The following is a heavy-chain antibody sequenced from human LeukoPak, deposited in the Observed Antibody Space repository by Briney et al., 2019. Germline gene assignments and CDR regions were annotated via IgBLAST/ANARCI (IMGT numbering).Heavy chain of an antibody. J-gene: IGHJ6*02. CDR3: ARDSTYTMDL. CDR2: IKSYADGSGT. Sequence: GGSLRLSCAASGFTGSNNYVSWVRQAPGKGLVWVSCIKSYADGSGTTYADSVKGRFTISRDDARNTVYLQINSLRAEDTAVYYCARDSTYTMDLWGRGTTVTVSS. V-gene: IGHV3-74*03. D-gene: IGHD2/OR15-2a*01. CDR1: GFTGSNNY.